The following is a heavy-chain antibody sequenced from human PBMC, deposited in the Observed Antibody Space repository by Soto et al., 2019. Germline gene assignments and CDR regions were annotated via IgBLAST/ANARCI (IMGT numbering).Heavy chain of an antibody. Sequence: QVQLVQSGAEVKKPGSSVKVSCKASGGTFSSYAISWVRQAPGQGLEWMGGIIPIFGTANYAQKFQGRVTMTEDEPTSTAYMELSSLRSEDTAVYYCAREGSAVTAILWWFDPWGQGTLVTVSS. V-gene: IGHV1-69*12. CDR3: AREGSAVTAILWWFDP. CDR2: IIPIFGTA. D-gene: IGHD2-21*02. CDR1: GGTFSSYA. J-gene: IGHJ5*02.